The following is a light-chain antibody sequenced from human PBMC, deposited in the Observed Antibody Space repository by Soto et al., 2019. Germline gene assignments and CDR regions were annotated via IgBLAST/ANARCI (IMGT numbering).Light chain of an antibody. CDR2: GVS. Sequence: EIVLTQSPGTLSLSPGERATLSCRASQSVSSSYLAWYQQKPGQAPRLLIYGVSSRATDIPDRFSGGGSGTDFTLTISRLEPEDFAVYFCQQYGAPPTTFGGGTKVEIK. CDR1: QSVSSSY. J-gene: IGKJ4*01. CDR3: QQYGAPPTT. V-gene: IGKV3-20*01.